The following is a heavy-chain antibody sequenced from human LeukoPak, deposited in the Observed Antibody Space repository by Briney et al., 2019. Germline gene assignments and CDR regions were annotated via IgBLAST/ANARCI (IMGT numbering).Heavy chain of an antibody. V-gene: IGHV1-8*01. CDR1: GYTFTSYD. J-gene: IGHJ6*02. CDR2: MNPNSGNT. CDR3: ARDEGAAPMIVAYYYYYGMDV. D-gene: IGHD3-22*01. Sequence: ASMKVSCKASGYTFTSYDINWVRQATGQGLEWMGWMNPNSGNTSYAQKFQGRVTITRNTSISTAYMELSSLRSEDTAVYYCARDEGAAPMIVAYYYYYGMDVWGQGTTVTVSS.